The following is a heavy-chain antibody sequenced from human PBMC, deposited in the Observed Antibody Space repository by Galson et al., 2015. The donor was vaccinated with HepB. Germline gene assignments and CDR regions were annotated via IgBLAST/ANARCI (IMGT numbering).Heavy chain of an antibody. CDR1: GFTFSFYG. Sequence: SLRLSCAASGFTFSFYGMNWVRQAPGKGLEWVSSIVTSGTYKFYADSVQGRFTISRDNDKNSLFLHMSSLTAEDTGLYFCARRGDYMMGALDIWGHGAMVTVSS. CDR2: IVTSGTYK. CDR3: ARRGDYMMGALDI. V-gene: IGHV3-21*01. J-gene: IGHJ3*02. D-gene: IGHD4-17*01.